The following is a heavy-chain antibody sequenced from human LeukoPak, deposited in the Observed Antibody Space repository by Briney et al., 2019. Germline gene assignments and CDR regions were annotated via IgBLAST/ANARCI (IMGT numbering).Heavy chain of an antibody. J-gene: IGHJ4*02. CDR2: ISYDGSNK. CDR1: GFTFSSYA. Sequence: GGSLRLSCAASGFTFSSYAMHWVRQAPGKGLEWVAVISYDGSNKYYADSVKGRFTISRDNFKNTLYLQMNSLRAEDTAVYYCARDFSVADNKDYWGQGTLVTVSS. CDR3: ARDFSVADNKDY. V-gene: IGHV3-30-3*01. D-gene: IGHD6-19*01.